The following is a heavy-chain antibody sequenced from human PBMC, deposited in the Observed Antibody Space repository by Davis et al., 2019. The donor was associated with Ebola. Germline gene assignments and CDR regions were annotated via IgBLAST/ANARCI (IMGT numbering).Heavy chain of an antibody. CDR3: ARDHLIPSDIVVVGWFDP. CDR1: GGTFSSYA. D-gene: IGHD2-2*01. CDR2: IIPIFGTA. Sequence: SVKVSCKASGGTFSSYAISWVRQAPGQGLEWMGGIIPIFGTANYAQKFQGRVTITADESTSTAYMELSSLRSEDTAVYYCARDHLIPSDIVVVGWFDPWGQGTLVTVSS. J-gene: IGHJ5*02. V-gene: IGHV1-69*13.